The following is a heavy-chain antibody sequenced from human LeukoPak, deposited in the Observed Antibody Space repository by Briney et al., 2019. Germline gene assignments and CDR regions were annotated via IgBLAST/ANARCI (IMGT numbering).Heavy chain of an antibody. CDR1: GFILSDYY. CDR3: ARDNSVGETAWWFDP. V-gene: IGHV3-11*04. D-gene: IGHD1-26*01. J-gene: IGHJ5*02. Sequence: GGSLRLSCAASGFILSDYYMSWIRQAPGKGLEWVAYISTNDRTTYYADSVKGRFTISRDNAKNSLYLQMNSLRAEDTAVYYCARDNSVGETAWWFDPWGQGTLVTVSS. CDR2: ISTNDRTT.